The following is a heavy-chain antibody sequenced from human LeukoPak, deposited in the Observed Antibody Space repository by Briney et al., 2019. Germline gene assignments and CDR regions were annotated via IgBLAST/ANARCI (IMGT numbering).Heavy chain of an antibody. V-gene: IGHV1-8*01. J-gene: IGHJ6*02. CDR2: MNPNSGNT. Sequence: ASVKVSCKASGYTFTSYDINWVRQATGQGLEWMGWMNPNSGNTGYAQKFQGRVTMTRNTSISTAYMELSSLRSEDTAVYYCARGWSTTGVATIYYYYYGMDVWAQGTTVTVSS. D-gene: IGHD5-12*01. CDR3: ARGWSTTGVATIYYYYYGMDV. CDR1: GYTFTSYD.